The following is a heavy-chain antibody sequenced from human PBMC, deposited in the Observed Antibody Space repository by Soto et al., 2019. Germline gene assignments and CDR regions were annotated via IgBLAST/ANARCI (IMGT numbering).Heavy chain of an antibody. J-gene: IGHJ4*02. CDR3: EKGRGGSGSLTPRVDF. Sequence: EVQLLESGGGLVQPGGSLRLSCAASGFTFNNYAMTWVRQAPGKGLEWVSAISGGGDTTSYADSVKGRFTVSRDGSKNTLYLQMSSLRAEDTALYYCEKGRGGSGSLTPRVDFWGQGTLVTVSS. V-gene: IGHV3-23*01. CDR1: GFTFNNYA. D-gene: IGHD3-10*01. CDR2: ISGGGDTT.